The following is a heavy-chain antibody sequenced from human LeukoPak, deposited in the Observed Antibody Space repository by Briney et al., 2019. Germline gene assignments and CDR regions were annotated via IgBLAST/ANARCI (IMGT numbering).Heavy chain of an antibody. CDR3: AKSGQNYYGSV. D-gene: IGHD3-10*01. J-gene: IGHJ4*02. CDR1: GFTLSSYG. CDR2: ISYDVTYT. Sequence: PGGSLRLSCAPPGFTLSSYGMHWVRQAPGKGLEGGAVISYDVTYTYYAASVKGRFTISRDNSKNTLYLQMNSLRAEDTAVYYCAKSGQNYYGSVWGQGTQVTVSS. V-gene: IGHV3-30*18.